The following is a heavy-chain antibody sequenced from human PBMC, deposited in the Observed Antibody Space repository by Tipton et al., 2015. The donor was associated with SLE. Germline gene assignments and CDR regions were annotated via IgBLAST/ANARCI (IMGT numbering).Heavy chain of an antibody. V-gene: IGHV3-20*04. CDR3: ARAGHCSSTSCYGGAFDI. J-gene: IGHJ3*02. CDR2: INWNGGST. Sequence: SLRLSCAASGFTFDDYGMSWVRQAPGKGLEWVSGINWNGGSTGYADSVKGRFTISRDNAKNSLYLQMNSLRAEDTALYYCARAGHCSSTSCYGGAFDIWGQGTMVTVSS. D-gene: IGHD2-2*03. CDR1: GFTFDDYG.